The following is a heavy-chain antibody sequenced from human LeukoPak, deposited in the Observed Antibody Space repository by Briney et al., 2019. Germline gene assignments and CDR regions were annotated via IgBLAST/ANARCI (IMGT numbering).Heavy chain of an antibody. CDR3: AKTPGIAAAGYMDV. V-gene: IGHV3-23*01. Sequence: GGSLRLSCAASGFTFSSYGMSWVRQAPGKGLEWVSAISGSGGSTYYADSVKGRFTISRDNSKNTLYLQMNSLRAEDTAVYYCAKTPGIAAAGYMDVWGKGTTVTISS. CDR2: ISGSGGST. D-gene: IGHD6-13*01. CDR1: GFTFSSYG. J-gene: IGHJ6*03.